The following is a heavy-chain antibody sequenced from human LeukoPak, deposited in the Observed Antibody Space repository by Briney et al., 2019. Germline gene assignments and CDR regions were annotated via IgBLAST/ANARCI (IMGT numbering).Heavy chain of an antibody. CDR3: ARVPYVFDL. V-gene: IGHV3-74*01. CDR2: INRDGSST. Sequence: GGSLRLSCAASGFTFSNYWMHWVRQAPGKGLVWVSRINRDGSSTDYLDSVKGRFTISRDNARNTLYLQMNILRAEDTAVYYCARVPYVFDLWGQGTMVTVSS. CDR1: GFTFSNYW. J-gene: IGHJ3*01.